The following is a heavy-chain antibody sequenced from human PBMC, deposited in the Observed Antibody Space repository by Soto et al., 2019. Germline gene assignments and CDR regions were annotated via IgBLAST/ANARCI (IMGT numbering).Heavy chain of an antibody. CDR3: ARLIGNSWLDS. CDR2: TYYRSKWYN. Sequence: PSPTLSLTCAISGDNVSTNSATWAWIRQSPSRGLEWLGRTYYRSKWYNDYAVSVKGRITINPDTSNNQFSLQLNSVTPDDTAVYYCARLIGNSWLDSWGQGTLVTVSS. D-gene: IGHD2-8*01. CDR1: GDNVSTNSAT. J-gene: IGHJ5*01. V-gene: IGHV6-1*01.